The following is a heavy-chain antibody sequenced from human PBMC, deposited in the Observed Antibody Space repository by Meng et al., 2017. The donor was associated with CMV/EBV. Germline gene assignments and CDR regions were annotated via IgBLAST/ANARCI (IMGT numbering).Heavy chain of an antibody. CDR3: TRDAHLTTVTPNWFDP. J-gene: IGHJ5*02. CDR2: INPNSGDT. CDR1: GDTFTDYY. V-gene: IGHV1-2*02. Sequence: QLLLLKSGTQLRTPRASVKVSGKASGDTFTDYYMHWVRQAPGQGLEWMGCINPNSGDTNYAQKFQGRVTMTRETSISTAYMELSRLRSDDTAVYYCTRDAHLTTVTPNWFDPWGQGTLVTVSS. D-gene: IGHD4-17*01.